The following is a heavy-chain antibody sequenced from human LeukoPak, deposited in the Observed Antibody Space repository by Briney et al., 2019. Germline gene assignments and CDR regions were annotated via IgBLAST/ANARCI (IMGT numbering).Heavy chain of an antibody. Sequence: KPGESLRISCKGSGYSFTSYWIGWVRQMPGKGLEWMGRIDPSDSYTNYSPSFQGHVTISADKSISTAYLQWSSLKASDTAMYYCARLTGYCSSTSCYADKWGQGTLVTVSS. CDR2: IDPSDSYT. CDR3: ARLTGYCSSTSCYADK. V-gene: IGHV5-10-1*01. D-gene: IGHD2-2*01. CDR1: GYSFTSYW. J-gene: IGHJ4*02.